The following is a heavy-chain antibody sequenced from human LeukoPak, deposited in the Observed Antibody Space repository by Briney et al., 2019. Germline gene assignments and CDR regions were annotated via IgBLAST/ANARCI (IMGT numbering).Heavy chain of an antibody. CDR2: IYYSGST. D-gene: IGHD4-17*01. CDR3: ARAPYGDDAGMDV. J-gene: IGHJ6*02. CDR1: GGSISSGGYY. Sequence: SQTLSLTCTVSGGSISSGGYYWSWIRQHPGKGLEWIGYIYYSGSTYYNPSLKSRVTISVDTSKNQFSLKLSSVTAADTAVYYCARAPYGDDAGMDVWGQGTTVTVSS. V-gene: IGHV4-31*03.